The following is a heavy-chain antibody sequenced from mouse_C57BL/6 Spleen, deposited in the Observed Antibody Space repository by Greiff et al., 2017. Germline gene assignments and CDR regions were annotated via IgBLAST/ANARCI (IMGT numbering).Heavy chain of an antibody. CDR2: ISSGSSTI. Sequence: DVKLQESGGGLVKPGGSLKLSCAASGFTFSDYGMHWVRQAPEKGLEWVAYISSGSSTIYYADTVKGRFTISRDNAKNTLFLQMTSLRSEDTAMYYCARGGFDVWGTGTTVTVSS. CDR3: ARGGFDV. J-gene: IGHJ1*03. CDR1: GFTFSDYG. D-gene: IGHD1-1*02. V-gene: IGHV5-17*01.